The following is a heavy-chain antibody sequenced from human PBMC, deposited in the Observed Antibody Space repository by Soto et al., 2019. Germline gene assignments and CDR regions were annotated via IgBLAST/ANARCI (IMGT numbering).Heavy chain of an antibody. D-gene: IGHD4-17*01. CDR3: ARDRKDDYDDAFDI. Sequence: QVQLQESGPGLVKPSQTLSLTCTVSGGSISSGGYYWSWIRQHPGKGLEWIGYIYYSGSTYYNPSLKSRVTISVDTSKNQCSLKLSSVTAADTAVYYCARDRKDDYDDAFDIWGQGTMVTVSS. CDR2: IYYSGST. CDR1: GGSISSGGYY. V-gene: IGHV4-31*03. J-gene: IGHJ3*02.